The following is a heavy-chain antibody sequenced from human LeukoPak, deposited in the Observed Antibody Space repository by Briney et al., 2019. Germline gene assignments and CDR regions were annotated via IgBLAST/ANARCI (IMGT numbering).Heavy chain of an antibody. CDR2: INHSGST. CDR3: ARLDYYDSSGYYYLDH. Sequence: SETLSLTCAVYGGSFSGYYWSWIRQPPGKGLEWIGEINHSGSTNYNPSLKSRVTISVDTSKNQFSLKLSSVTAADTAVYYCARLDYYDSSGYYYLDHWGQGTLVTVS. J-gene: IGHJ4*02. CDR1: GGSFSGYY. D-gene: IGHD3-22*01. V-gene: IGHV4-34*01.